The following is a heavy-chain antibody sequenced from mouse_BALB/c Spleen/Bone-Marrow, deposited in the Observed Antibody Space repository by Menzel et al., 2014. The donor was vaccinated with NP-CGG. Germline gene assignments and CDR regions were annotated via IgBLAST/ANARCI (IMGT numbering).Heavy chain of an antibody. Sequence: EVHLVESGPGLVKPSQTVSLTCTVTGISITTGNYRWSWIRQFPGNKLEWIGYIYYSGTVTYNPSLTSRTTITRDTSKNQFFLEMNSLTAEDTATYYCARENDAPYAMDYWCQGTSVTVSS. CDR1: GISITTGNYR. CDR3: ARENDAPYAMDY. V-gene: IGHV3-5*02. J-gene: IGHJ4*01. D-gene: IGHD2-3*01. CDR2: IYYSGTV.